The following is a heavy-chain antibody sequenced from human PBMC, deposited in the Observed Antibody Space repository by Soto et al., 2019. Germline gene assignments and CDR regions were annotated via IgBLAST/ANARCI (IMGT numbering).Heavy chain of an antibody. CDR1: GGSFSGYY. Sequence: SETLSPTCAVYGGSFSGYYWSWIRQPPGKGLEWIGEINHSGSTNHNPSLKSRVTISVDTSKNQFSLKLSSVTAADTAVYYCARGDYVDIVATIDYWGQGTLVTVSS. D-gene: IGHD5-12*01. CDR2: INHSGST. J-gene: IGHJ4*02. CDR3: ARGDYVDIVATIDY. V-gene: IGHV4-34*01.